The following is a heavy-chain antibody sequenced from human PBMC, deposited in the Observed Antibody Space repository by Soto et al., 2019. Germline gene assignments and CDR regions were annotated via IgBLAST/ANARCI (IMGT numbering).Heavy chain of an antibody. J-gene: IGHJ4*02. V-gene: IGHV1-46*01. CDR3: ARDLAAAAY. Sequence: QVQLVQSGAEVKKPGASVKVYCKASGYIFTNYYIHWVRQAPGQGLEWMAIINPLPTSGSTNYAQKFQGRVTVTRDTSTSTVYLELSSLRSDDTAVYYCARDLAAAAYWGQGTLLTVSS. D-gene: IGHD6-13*01. CDR1: GYIFTNYY. CDR2: INPLPTSGST.